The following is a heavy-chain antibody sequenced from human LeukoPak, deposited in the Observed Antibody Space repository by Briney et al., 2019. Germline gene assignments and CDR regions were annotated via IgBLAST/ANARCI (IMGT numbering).Heavy chain of an antibody. CDR3: AREGDYYDSSGLDY. V-gene: IGHV3-30*19. J-gene: IGHJ4*02. D-gene: IGHD3-22*01. CDR2: IWYDGSNK. CDR1: GFTFSSYG. Sequence: PGGSLRLSCAASGFTFSSYGMHWVRQAPGKGLEWVAVIWYDGSNKYYADSVKGRFTISRDNSKNTLYLQMNSLRAEDTAVYYCAREGDYYDSSGLDYWGQGTLVTVSS.